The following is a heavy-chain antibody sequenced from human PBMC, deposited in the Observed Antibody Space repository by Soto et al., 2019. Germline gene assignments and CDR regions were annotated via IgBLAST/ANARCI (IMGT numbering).Heavy chain of an antibody. J-gene: IGHJ4*02. V-gene: IGHV1-69*02. CDR1: GGTFSSYT. Sequence: QVQLVQSGAEVKKPGSSVKVSCKASGGTFSSYTISWVRQAPGQGLEWMGRIIPILGIANYAQKFQGRVTITADKSTSTAYMELSSLRSEDTAVYYCASLTAMVSDFDYWGQGTLVTVSS. D-gene: IGHD5-18*01. CDR2: IIPILGIA. CDR3: ASLTAMVSDFDY.